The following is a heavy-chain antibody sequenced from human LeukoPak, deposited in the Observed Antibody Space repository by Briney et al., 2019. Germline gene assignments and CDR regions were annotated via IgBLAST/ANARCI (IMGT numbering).Heavy chain of an antibody. CDR1: GGSISSYY. CDR3: ARDGNYYYMDV. V-gene: IGHV4-59*01. J-gene: IGHJ6*03. CDR2: IYYSGST. Sequence: SETLSLTCTVSGGSISSYYWSWIRQPPGKGLEWIGYIYYSGSTNYNPSLKGRVTISVDTSKNQFSLKLSSVTAADTAVYYCARDGNYYYMDVWGKGTTVTVSS.